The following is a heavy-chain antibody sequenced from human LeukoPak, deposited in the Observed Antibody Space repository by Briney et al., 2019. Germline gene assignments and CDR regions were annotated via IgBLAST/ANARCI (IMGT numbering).Heavy chain of an antibody. J-gene: IGHJ6*04. D-gene: IGHD1-7*01. CDR1: GYTFTSYG. V-gene: IGHV1-18*04. CDR3: ASNWYSDYYGMDV. Sequence: GASVKVSCKASGYTFTSYGISWVRQAPGQGLEWMGWISAYNGNTNYAQKLQGRVTMTTDTSTSTAYMELRSLRSDDAAVYYCASNWYSDYYGMDVWGKGTTVTVSS. CDR2: ISAYNGNT.